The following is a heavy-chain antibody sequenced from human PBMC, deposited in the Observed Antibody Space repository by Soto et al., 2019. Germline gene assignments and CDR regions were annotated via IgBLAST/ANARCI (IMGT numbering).Heavy chain of an antibody. J-gene: IGHJ6*02. CDR1: GFTFSTYS. CDR2: ISSSSSPI. Sequence: EVQLVESGGGLVQPGGSLRLSCAASGFTFSTYSVNWVRQAPGKGLEWVSCISSSSSPIYYADSVRGRFTISRDNDKNSVYLQMNSLRDEDTAVYYCARDGGGESSGATHYYYDGMDVWGRGTSVTVSS. D-gene: IGHD2-15*01. V-gene: IGHV3-48*02. CDR3: ARDGGGESSGATHYYYDGMDV.